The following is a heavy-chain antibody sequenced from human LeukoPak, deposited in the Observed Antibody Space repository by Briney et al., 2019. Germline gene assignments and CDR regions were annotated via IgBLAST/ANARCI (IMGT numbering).Heavy chain of an antibody. J-gene: IGHJ6*02. CDR1: GFTFSSYA. D-gene: IGHD6-13*01. V-gene: IGHV3-23*01. Sequence: PGRSLSLSCAASGFTFSSYAMSWVRQAPGKGLEWVSAIRGSGGSTYYADSVKGRFTISRDNSKNTLYLQMNSLRAEDTAVYYCAKHDGESSSWYGYYYYYGMDVWGQGTTVTVSS. CDR3: AKHDGESSSWYGYYYYYGMDV. CDR2: IRGSGGST.